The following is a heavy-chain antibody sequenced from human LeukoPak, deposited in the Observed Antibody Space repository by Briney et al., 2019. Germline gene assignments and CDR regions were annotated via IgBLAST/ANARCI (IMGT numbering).Heavy chain of an antibody. CDR2: INPNSGGT. CDR1: GYTFTGYY. Sequence: ASVKVSCKASGYTFTGYYMHWVRQAPGQGLEWMGWINPNSGGTNYAQKFQGRVTMTRDTSISTAYMELSRLRSDDTAVYYCARGQFGGSYYYYYMDVWGKGTTVTVSS. CDR3: ARGQFGGSYYYYYMDV. D-gene: IGHD3-16*01. J-gene: IGHJ6*03. V-gene: IGHV1-2*02.